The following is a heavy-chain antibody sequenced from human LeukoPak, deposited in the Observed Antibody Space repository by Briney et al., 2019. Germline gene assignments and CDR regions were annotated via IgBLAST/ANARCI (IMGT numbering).Heavy chain of an antibody. D-gene: IGHD6-13*01. Sequence: ASVKVSRKASGYTFTGYYMHWVRQAPGQGLEWMGWINPNSGGTNYAQKFQGRVTMTRDTSISTAYMELSRLRSDDTAVYYCARVGGSSWDLDDYWGQGTLVTVSS. CDR2: INPNSGGT. CDR1: GYTFTGYY. J-gene: IGHJ4*02. V-gene: IGHV1-2*02. CDR3: ARVGGSSWDLDDY.